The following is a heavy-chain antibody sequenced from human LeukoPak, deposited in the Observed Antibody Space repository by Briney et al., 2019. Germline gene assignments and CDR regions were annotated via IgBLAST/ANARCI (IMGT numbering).Heavy chain of an antibody. D-gene: IGHD5-18*01. V-gene: IGHV1-2*02. CDR2: INPNSGGT. CDR3: ARGWIQLWPFDY. CDR1: GYTFTGYY. J-gene: IGHJ4*02. Sequence: ASLKASCKPSGYTFTGYYLHWVRQAPGEGLEWMGWINPNSGGTNYAQKFQGSVTMTRDTSISTAYMELSRLRSDATAVYYCARGWIQLWPFDYWGQGALVTVSS.